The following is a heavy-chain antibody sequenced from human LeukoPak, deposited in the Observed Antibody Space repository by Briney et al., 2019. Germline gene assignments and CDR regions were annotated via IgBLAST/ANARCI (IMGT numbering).Heavy chain of an antibody. CDR1: GGSISSYY. CDR2: IYASGST. J-gene: IGHJ4*02. CDR3: ARAWQWLPLDS. Sequence: SETLSLTCTVSGGSISSYYWSWIRQPAGKGLEWIGRIYASGSTNYNPSLKSRVIMSLDTSKNQFSLKVTSVTAADAAVYYCARAWQWLPLDSWGQGTLVTVSS. V-gene: IGHV4-4*07. D-gene: IGHD6-19*01.